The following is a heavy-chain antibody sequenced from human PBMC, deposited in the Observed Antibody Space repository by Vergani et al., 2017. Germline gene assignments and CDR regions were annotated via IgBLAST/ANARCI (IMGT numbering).Heavy chain of an antibody. Sequence: QVQLVESGGGVVQPGRSLRLSCAASGFTFSSYGMHWVRQAPGKGLEWVAVIWYDGSNKYYADSVKGRFTISRDNSKNTLYLQMNSLRAEDTAVYYCARAPDIVLMVYATTALVFDYWGQGTLVTVSS. D-gene: IGHD2-8*01. CDR3: ARAPDIVLMVYATTALVFDY. CDR2: IWYDGSNK. J-gene: IGHJ4*02. CDR1: GFTFSSYG. V-gene: IGHV3-33*01.